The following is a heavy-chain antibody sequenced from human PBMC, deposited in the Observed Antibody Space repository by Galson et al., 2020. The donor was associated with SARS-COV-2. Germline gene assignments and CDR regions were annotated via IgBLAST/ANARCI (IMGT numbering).Heavy chain of an antibody. Sequence: SETLSLTCTVSGDSISSRSYYWAWIRQPPGKGLEWIGSIYDSGTTYYTPSLKSRVTISLDTPKNQFSLNLTSVTAADTAVYYCARPGRLLLFRDAFDIWGQGTLVTVSS. V-gene: IGHV4-39*07. CDR1: GDSISSRSYY. D-gene: IGHD1-26*01. J-gene: IGHJ3*02. CDR2: IYDSGTT. CDR3: ARPGRLLLFRDAFDI.